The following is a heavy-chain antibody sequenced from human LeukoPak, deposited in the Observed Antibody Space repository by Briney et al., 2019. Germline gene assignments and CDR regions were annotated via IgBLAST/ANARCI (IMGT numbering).Heavy chain of an antibody. CDR1: GFTVSSNS. Sequence: PGGSLRLSCTVPGFTVSSNSMSWVRQAPGKGLKWVSFIYSDNTHYSDTVKGRFTISRDNSKNTLYLQMNSLRAEDTAVYYCARRAGAYSHPYDYWGQGTLVTVSS. V-gene: IGHV3-53*01. J-gene: IGHJ4*02. CDR2: IYSDNT. CDR3: ARRAGAYSHPYDY. D-gene: IGHD4/OR15-4a*01.